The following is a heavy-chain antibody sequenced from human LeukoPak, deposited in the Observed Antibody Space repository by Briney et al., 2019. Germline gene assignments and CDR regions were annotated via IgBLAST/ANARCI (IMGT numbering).Heavy chain of an antibody. CDR1: GGSISSYY. CDR3: ARDYYGGNSGYYFDY. D-gene: IGHD4-23*01. V-gene: IGHV4-59*01. CDR2: IYYSGST. J-gene: IGHJ4*02. Sequence: PSETLSLTCTVSGGSISSYYWSRIRQPPGKGLEWIGYIYYSGSTNYNPSLKSRVTISVDTSKNQFSLKLSSVTAADTAVYYCARDYYGGNSGYYFDYWGQGTLVTVSS.